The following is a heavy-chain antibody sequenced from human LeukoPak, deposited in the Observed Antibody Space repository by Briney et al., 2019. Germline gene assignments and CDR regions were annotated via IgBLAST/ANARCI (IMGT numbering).Heavy chain of an antibody. CDR2: ISGSGGST. V-gene: IGHV3-23*01. CDR3: ARWTKEYYYYGMDV. CDR1: GFTFSSYA. J-gene: IGHJ6*02. Sequence: GGSLRLSCAASGFTFSSYAMSWVRQAPGKGLEWVSAISGSGGSTYYADSVKGRFTISRDNSKNTLYLQMNSLRAEDTAVYYCARWTKEYYYYGMDVWGQGTTVTVSS.